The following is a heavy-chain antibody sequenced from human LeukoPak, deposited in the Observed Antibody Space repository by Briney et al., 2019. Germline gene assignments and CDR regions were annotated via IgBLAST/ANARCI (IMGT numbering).Heavy chain of an antibody. J-gene: IGHJ6*04. CDR3: ARCRRAAPMDV. Sequence: SETLSLTCTVSGGSISSYYWSWIRQPPGKGLEWIGYIYYSGSTNYNPSLKSRVTISVDTSKNQFSLKLSSVTAADTAVYYCARCRRAAPMDVWGKGTTVTISS. D-gene: IGHD6-25*01. CDR2: IYYSGST. V-gene: IGHV4-59*01. CDR1: GGSISSYY.